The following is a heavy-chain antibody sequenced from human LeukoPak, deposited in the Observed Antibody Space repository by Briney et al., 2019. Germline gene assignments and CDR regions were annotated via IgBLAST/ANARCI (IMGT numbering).Heavy chain of an antibody. V-gene: IGHV3-30*02. CDR1: GFTFSSYG. Sequence: GGSLRLSCAASGFTFSSYGMHWVRQAPGKGLEWVAFIRYDGSNKYYADSVKGRFTISRDNSKNTLYLQMNSLRAEDTAVYYCAKVLAADYYDSSGSAHFDYWGQGTLVTVSS. D-gene: IGHD3-22*01. J-gene: IGHJ4*02. CDR2: IRYDGSNK. CDR3: AKVLAADYYDSSGSAHFDY.